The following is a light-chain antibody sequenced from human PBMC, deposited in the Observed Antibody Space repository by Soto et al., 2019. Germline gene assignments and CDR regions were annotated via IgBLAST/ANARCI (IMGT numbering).Light chain of an antibody. CDR2: AAS. CDR1: QGISSY. CDR3: QQYYSYPYT. V-gene: IGKV1-8*01. Sequence: AIRMTQSPSSFSASTGDRVTITCRASQGISSYLAWYQQKPGKAPKLLIYAASTLQSGVPSRFSGSGSGTEFTLTISCLQSEDFATYYGQQYYSYPYTFGQGTKLEIK. J-gene: IGKJ2*01.